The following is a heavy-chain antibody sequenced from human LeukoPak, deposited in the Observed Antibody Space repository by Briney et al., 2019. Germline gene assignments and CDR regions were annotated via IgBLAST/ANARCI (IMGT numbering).Heavy chain of an antibody. CDR2: ISYDGSNK. CDR1: GFTFSSCG. D-gene: IGHD3-10*02. J-gene: IGHJ4*02. CDR3: AKDLLRDVHGRFPYYFDY. V-gene: IGHV3-30*18. Sequence: PGGSLRLSCAASGFTFSSCGMHWVRQAPGKGLEWVAVISYDGSNKYYADSVKGRFTISRDNSKNTLYLQMNSLRAEDTALYYCAKDLLRDVHGRFPYYFDYWGQGTLVTVSS.